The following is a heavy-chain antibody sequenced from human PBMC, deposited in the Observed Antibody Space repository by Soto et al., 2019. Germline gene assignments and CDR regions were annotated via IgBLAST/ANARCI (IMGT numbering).Heavy chain of an antibody. CDR3: ARIAATGRGWDV. Sequence: EVQLVESGGGLVQPGGSLRLSCVDSGFTFSSYWMSWVRQAPVKGLEWVGNIKQDGSEENYVDSLKGRFTISRDNAKNSMYLPMNSLRAEDPAVYYWARIAATGRGWDVWGQGTTVVVSS. J-gene: IGHJ6*02. V-gene: IGHV3-7*01. CDR1: GFTFSSYW. CDR2: IKQDGSEE. D-gene: IGHD6-13*01.